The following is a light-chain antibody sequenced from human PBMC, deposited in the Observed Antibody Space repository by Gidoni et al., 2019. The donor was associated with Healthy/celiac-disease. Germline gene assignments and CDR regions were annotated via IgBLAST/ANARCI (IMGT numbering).Light chain of an antibody. CDR3: QQYYSTPRT. CDR1: QSVLYSSNNKNY. Sequence: DIVMTQSPDSLAASLGERATINCKSSQSVLYSSNNKNYLAWYQQKPGPPPKLLIYWASTRESGVPDRFSGSGSGTDFTLTSSSLQAEDVAVYSCQQYYSTPRTFGQGTKVEIK. CDR2: WAS. J-gene: IGKJ1*01. V-gene: IGKV4-1*01.